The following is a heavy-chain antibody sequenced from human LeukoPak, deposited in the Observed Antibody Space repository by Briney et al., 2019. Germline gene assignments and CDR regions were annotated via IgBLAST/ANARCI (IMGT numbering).Heavy chain of an antibody. CDR3: AKNEGSSRAFAD. Sequence: PGGSLRLSCAASGFTFDDYAMHWVRQAPGKGLEWVSGITWNSGEIAYADSVKGRFTISRDNAKNSLYLQMNSLRADDTALYYCAKNEGSSRAFADRGQGTLVTVSS. J-gene: IGHJ4*02. CDR2: ITWNSGEI. V-gene: IGHV3-9*01. CDR1: GFTFDDYA. D-gene: IGHD6-6*01.